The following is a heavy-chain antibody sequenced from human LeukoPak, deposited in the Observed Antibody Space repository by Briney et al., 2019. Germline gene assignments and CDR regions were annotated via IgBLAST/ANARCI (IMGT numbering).Heavy chain of an antibody. D-gene: IGHD3-3*01. V-gene: IGHV3-7*01. CDR2: IKQDGSQE. CDR1: RFTLSTYW. CDR3: ARGVPYDSWSGPHYSDY. Sequence: GGSLRLSCAASRFTLSTYWMSWVRQAPGKGLEWVAHIKQDGSQEYYVDSVKGRFTISRDSAKNSLYQQMNSLRAEDTAVYYCARGVPYDSWSGPHYSDYWGQGTLVTVSS. J-gene: IGHJ4*02.